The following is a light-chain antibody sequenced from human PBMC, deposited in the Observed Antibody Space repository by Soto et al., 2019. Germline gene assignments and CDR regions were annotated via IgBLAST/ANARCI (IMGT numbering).Light chain of an antibody. CDR2: RAS. J-gene: IGKJ5*01. Sequence: EIVVTQSPDTLSLSPGERATLSCRASQTVPSTLLAWFQQKPGQAPRLLIYRASSRATGVPDRFSGSGSGTDFTLTISGLEPEDFALYYCQQYGDAPITFGQGTRLEIK. CDR3: QQYGDAPIT. V-gene: IGKV3-20*01. CDR1: QTVPSTL.